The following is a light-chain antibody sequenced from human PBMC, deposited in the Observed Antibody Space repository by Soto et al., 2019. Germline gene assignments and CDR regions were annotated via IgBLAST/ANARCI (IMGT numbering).Light chain of an antibody. Sequence: QSALTQPASVSGSPGQSISISCTGSSSDVGRYNFVSWYQQRPGKAPKLIIYDVANRPSGISNRFSGSKSGNTASLTISGLQAEDEADYYCSSYTSSSTLLYVFGTGTKVTVL. CDR2: DVA. CDR3: SSYTSSSTLLYV. J-gene: IGLJ1*01. V-gene: IGLV2-14*03. CDR1: SSDVGRYNF.